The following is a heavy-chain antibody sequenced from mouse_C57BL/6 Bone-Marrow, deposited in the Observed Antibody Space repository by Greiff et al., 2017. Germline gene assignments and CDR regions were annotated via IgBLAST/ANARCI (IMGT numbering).Heavy chain of an antibody. D-gene: IGHD2-5*01. CDR2: IYPRSGNT. Sequence: QVQLKESGAELARPGASVKLSCKASGYTFTSYGISWVKQRTGQGLEWIGEIYPRSGNTYYNEKFKGKATLTADKSSSTAYMGLRSLTSEDSAVYFCAREGAYSNYYFDYWGQGTTLTVSS. V-gene: IGHV1-81*01. J-gene: IGHJ2*01. CDR1: GYTFTSYG. CDR3: AREGAYSNYYFDY.